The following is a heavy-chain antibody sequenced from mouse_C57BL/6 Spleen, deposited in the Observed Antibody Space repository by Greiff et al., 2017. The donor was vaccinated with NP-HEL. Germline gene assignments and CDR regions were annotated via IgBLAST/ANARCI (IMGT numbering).Heavy chain of an antibody. CDR3: ARRVGTGAMDY. D-gene: IGHD4-1*01. V-gene: IGHV5-17*01. J-gene: IGHJ4*01. Sequence: EVQLQESGGGLVKPGGSLKLSCAASGFTFSDYGMHWVRQAPEKGLEWVAYISSGSSTIYYADTVKGRFTISRDNAKNTLFLQMTSLRSEDTAMYYCARRVGTGAMDYWGQGTSVTVSS. CDR1: GFTFSDYG. CDR2: ISSGSSTI.